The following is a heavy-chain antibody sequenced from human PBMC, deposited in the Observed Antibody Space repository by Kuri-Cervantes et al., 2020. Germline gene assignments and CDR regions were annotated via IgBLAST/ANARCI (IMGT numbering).Heavy chain of an antibody. CDR2: VHESGTT. D-gene: IGHD4-17*01. CDR3: AKEAVTSRPAFDY. CDR1: DGPISGHS. V-gene: IGHV4-59*11. J-gene: IGHJ4*02. Sequence: SETLSLTCIVSDGPISGHSWSWIRQPPGKGLECIGYVHESGTTTYNPSLQGRVTISGDTSKNQFSLKVSSVTAADTAVYYCAKEAVTSRPAFDYWGQGTLVTVSS.